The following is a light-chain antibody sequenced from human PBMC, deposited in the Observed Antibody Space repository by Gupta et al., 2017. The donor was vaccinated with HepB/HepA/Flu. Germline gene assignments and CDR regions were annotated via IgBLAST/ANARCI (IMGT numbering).Light chain of an antibody. CDR2: NAS. Sequence: AIQMAQSPSSLSASVGDGVTVTCRASQDISSTLGWYQQKPGKATKLLIYNASTLRSGVPSRSSSSGSGADFPITISLLPDEDVATYYCLHDNTFPLTFGGGTKVEIK. V-gene: IGKV1-6*01. CDR3: LHDNTFPLT. CDR1: QDISST. J-gene: IGKJ4*01.